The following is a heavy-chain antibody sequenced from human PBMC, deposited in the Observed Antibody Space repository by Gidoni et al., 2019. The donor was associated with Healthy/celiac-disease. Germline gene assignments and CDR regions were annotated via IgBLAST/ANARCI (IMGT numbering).Heavy chain of an antibody. CDR2: INSDGSST. CDR1: GFTFSSYW. CDR3: ASLKYYYDSDEDY. D-gene: IGHD3-22*01. V-gene: IGHV3-74*01. Sequence: EVQLVESGGGLVQPGGSLRLSCAASGFTFSSYWMHGVRQAPGKGLVWVSRINSDGSSTSYADSVKGRFTISRDNAKNTLYLQMNSLRAEDTAVYYCASLKYYYDSDEDYWGQGTLVTVSS. J-gene: IGHJ4*02.